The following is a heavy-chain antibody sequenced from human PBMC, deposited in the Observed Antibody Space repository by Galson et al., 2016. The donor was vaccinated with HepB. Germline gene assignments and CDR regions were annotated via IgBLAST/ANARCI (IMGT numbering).Heavy chain of an antibody. CDR1: GLTFSDHY. V-gene: IGHV3-11*06. CDR3: GSPVRG. Sequence: SLRLSCAGSGLTFSDHYMAWIRQAPGKGLEWISYISGSTSYTPYADSVKGRFTLSRDDAENSLYLQMNSLRAEDTAVYYCGSPVRGWGRGTLVTVSS. CDR2: ISGSTSYT. J-gene: IGHJ4*02.